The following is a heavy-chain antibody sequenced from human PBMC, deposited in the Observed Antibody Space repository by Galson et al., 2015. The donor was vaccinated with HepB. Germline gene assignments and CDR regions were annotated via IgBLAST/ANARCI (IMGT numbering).Heavy chain of an antibody. CDR2: IIPIFGTA. D-gene: IGHD3-22*01. Sequence: SVKVSCKASGGTFSSYAISWVRQAPGQGLEWMGGIIPIFGTASYAQKFQGRVTITADESTSTAYMELSSLRSEDTAVYYCARVATLYDSSGYYCSYFDYWGQGTLVTVSS. V-gene: IGHV1-69*13. J-gene: IGHJ4*02. CDR3: ARVATLYDSSGYYCSYFDY. CDR1: GGTFSSYA.